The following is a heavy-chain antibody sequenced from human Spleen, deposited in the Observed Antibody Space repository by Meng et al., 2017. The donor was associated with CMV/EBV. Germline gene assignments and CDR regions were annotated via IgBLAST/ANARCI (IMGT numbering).Heavy chain of an antibody. Sequence: ASVKVSCKASGYTFIDYYMHWVRQAPGQGLEWMGIINPSSSRTTYAQKFQGRVTMTRDTSISTAYMEVSRLTSDDTALYYCAKDRAPILEWPRSFYGVDVWGQGTTVTVSS. V-gene: IGHV1-2*02. CDR3: AKDRAPILEWPRSFYGVDV. D-gene: IGHD3-3*01. CDR1: GYTFIDYY. CDR2: INPSSSRT. J-gene: IGHJ6*02.